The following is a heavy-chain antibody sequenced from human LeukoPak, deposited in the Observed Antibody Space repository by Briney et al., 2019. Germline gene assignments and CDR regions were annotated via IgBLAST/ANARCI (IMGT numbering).Heavy chain of an antibody. Sequence: SETLSLTCAVYGGSFSGYYWSWIRQPPGKGLEWIGEINHSGSTNYNPSPKSRVTISVDTSKNQFSLKLSSVTAADTAVYYCAREEDYSNSGYWYFDLWGRGTLVTVSS. J-gene: IGHJ2*01. CDR1: GGSFSGYY. CDR2: INHSGST. V-gene: IGHV4-34*01. D-gene: IGHD4-11*01. CDR3: AREEDYSNSGYWYFDL.